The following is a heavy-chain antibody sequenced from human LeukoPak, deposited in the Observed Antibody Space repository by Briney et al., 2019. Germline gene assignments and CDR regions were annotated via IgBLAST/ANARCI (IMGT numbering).Heavy chain of an antibody. CDR2: IGASGGST. D-gene: IGHD3-9*01. CDR3: AKAEGYDILTGLDY. V-gene: IGHV3-23*01. CDR1: GFTFSSDA. J-gene: IGHJ4*02. Sequence: GGSLRLSCATSGFTFSSDAMSWVRQAPGKGLEWVSGIGASGGSTYYADSVKGRFTISRDNSKNTRYLQMNSLRTEDTAVYYCAKAEGYDILTGLDYWGQGTLVTVSS.